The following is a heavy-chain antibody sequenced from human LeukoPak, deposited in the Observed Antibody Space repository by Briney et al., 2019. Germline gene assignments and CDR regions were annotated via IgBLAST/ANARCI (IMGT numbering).Heavy chain of an antibody. CDR2: IERGGNT. J-gene: IGHJ6*02. D-gene: IGHD2-2*01. CDR3: ARGGYDMDV. Sequence: GGSLRLSCAASRFMFSIYAMSWARQAPGKGVEWLSVIERGGNTYYANSVKGRFTISRDDFKNILYLQMNSLRVEDTALYYCARGGYDMDVWGQGTAVSVSS. V-gene: IGHV3-66*01. CDR1: RFMFSIYA.